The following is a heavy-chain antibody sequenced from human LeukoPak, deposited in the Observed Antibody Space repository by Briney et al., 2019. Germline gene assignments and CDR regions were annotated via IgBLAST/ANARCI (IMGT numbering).Heavy chain of an antibody. D-gene: IGHD5-18*01. V-gene: IGHV4-59*08. Sequence: SETLSLTCIVSGGSITNYYWSWIRQPPGKGLEWIGYIYYTGSTNYNPSLNSRVTISIDTSKNQFSLKLSSVTAADTAVYYCARHRGYSYDSWGQGTLVTVSS. CDR1: GGSITNYY. J-gene: IGHJ5*02. CDR2: IYYTGST. CDR3: ARHRGYSYDS.